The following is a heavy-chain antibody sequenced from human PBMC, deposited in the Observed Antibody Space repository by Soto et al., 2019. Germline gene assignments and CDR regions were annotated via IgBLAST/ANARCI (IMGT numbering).Heavy chain of an antibody. CDR3: ARDPPFSGILRGTPLMDV. J-gene: IGHJ6*02. CDR2: ISAYNGDT. CDR1: GYSFTTHG. Sequence: GSVKVSCKASGYSFTTHGISCVRRAPGHGLEWMGWISAYNGDTHYVQRFQGRLTMTTDTSTNTAYMELRSLTSDDTAVYYCARDPPFSGILRGTPLMDVWGQGTTVTVSS. D-gene: IGHD4-17*01. V-gene: IGHV1-18*04.